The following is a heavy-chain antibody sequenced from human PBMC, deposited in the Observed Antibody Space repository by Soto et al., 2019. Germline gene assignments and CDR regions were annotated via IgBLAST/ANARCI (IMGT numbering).Heavy chain of an antibody. V-gene: IGHV3-30*18. J-gene: IGHJ6*02. D-gene: IGHD4-17*01. Sequence: GGSLRLSCAASGFTFSSYGMHWVRQAPGKGLEWVAVISYDGSNKYYADSVKGRFTISRDNSKNTLYLQMNSLRAEDTAVYYCAKDRGYGDYFDGMDVWGQGTTVTVSS. CDR3: AKDRGYGDYFDGMDV. CDR2: ISYDGSNK. CDR1: GFTFSSYG.